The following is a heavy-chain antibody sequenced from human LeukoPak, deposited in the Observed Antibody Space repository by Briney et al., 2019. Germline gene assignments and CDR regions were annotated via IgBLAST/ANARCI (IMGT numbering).Heavy chain of an antibody. CDR1: GFTFSSYW. J-gene: IGHJ5*02. CDR2: IKQDGSEK. D-gene: IGHD3-16*01. CDR3: ARDYRGGTWFDP. V-gene: IGHV3-7*01. Sequence: PGGSLRLSCAPSGFTFSSYWMSWVCQAPGKGLEWVANIKQDGSEKYYVDSVKGRFTISRDNAQNSLYLQMNSLRAEDTAVYYCARDYRGGTWFDPWGQGTLVTVSS.